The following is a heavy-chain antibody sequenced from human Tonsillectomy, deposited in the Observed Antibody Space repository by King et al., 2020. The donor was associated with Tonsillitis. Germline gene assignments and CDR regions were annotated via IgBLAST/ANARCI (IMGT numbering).Heavy chain of an antibody. CDR1: GGSISNYY. Sequence: QLQESGPGLVKVSETLSLTCTVSGGSISNYYWSWLRQPPGKGLEWIGYIYYSGSTNYIPSLKSRVTISVDTSKNQFSLKLSSVTAADTAVYYCARLGRYESGVVVATPGGYGMDVWGQGTTVTVSS. CDR3: ARLGRYESGVVVATPGGYGMDV. D-gene: IGHD2-15*01. J-gene: IGHJ6*02. V-gene: IGHV4-59*08. CDR2: IYYSGST.